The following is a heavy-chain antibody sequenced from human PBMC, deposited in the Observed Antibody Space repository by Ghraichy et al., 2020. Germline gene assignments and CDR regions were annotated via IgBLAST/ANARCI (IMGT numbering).Heavy chain of an antibody. CDR2: IKQDGSEK. CDR3: ARGYCSSTSCYTGFDY. CDR1: GFTFSSYW. J-gene: IGHJ4*02. D-gene: IGHD2-2*02. Sequence: GESLNISCAASGFTFSSYWMSWVRQAPGKGLEWVANIKQDGSEKYYVDSVKGRFTISRDNAKNSLYLQMNSLRAEDTAVYYCARGYCSSTSCYTGFDYWGQGTLVTVSS. V-gene: IGHV3-7*03.